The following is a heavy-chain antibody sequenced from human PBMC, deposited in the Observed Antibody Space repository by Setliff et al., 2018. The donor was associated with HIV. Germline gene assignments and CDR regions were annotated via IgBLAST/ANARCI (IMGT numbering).Heavy chain of an antibody. V-gene: IGHV1-2*06. Sequence: ASVKVSCKASGYTFTGYYVHWVRQAPGQGLEWMGRINPNSGGTNYAQKFQGRVTMTRDTSISTAYMELNRLTSDDTAVYYCARGYSTDSRGSNWFDPWGQGTLVTVSS. CDR2: INPNSGGT. D-gene: IGHD3-22*01. CDR3: ARGYSTDSRGSNWFDP. CDR1: GYTFTGYY. J-gene: IGHJ5*02.